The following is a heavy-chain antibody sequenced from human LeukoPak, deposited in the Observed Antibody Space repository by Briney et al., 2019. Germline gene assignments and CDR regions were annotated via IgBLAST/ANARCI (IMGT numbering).Heavy chain of an antibody. CDR2: IFPGDSDT. D-gene: IGHD3-10*01. V-gene: IGHV5-51*01. Sequence: GESLKISWQVSGYNFVSLWIGWVRQMPGKGLEWIGIIFPGDSDTKFSPSFEGRVTLSVDKSNNTAYLEWPNLRASDTALYSCGRLGAGDSTVFDVWGQGTMITVAP. CDR1: GYNFVSLW. J-gene: IGHJ3*01. CDR3: GRLGAGDSTVFDV.